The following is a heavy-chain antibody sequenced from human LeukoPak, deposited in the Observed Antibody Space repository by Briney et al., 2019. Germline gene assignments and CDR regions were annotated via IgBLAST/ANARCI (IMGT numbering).Heavy chain of an antibody. CDR1: GGTFSSYA. CDR3: ARSEPPTEPHYDTYYYMDV. CDR2: IIPIFGTA. D-gene: IGHD3-9*01. J-gene: IGHJ6*03. V-gene: IGHV1-69*13. Sequence: ASVKVSCKASGGTFSSYAISWVRQAPGQGLEWMGGIIPIFGTANYAQKFQGRVTITADESTSTAYMELSSLRSEDTAVYYCARSEPPTEPHYDTYYYMDVWGKGTTVTVSS.